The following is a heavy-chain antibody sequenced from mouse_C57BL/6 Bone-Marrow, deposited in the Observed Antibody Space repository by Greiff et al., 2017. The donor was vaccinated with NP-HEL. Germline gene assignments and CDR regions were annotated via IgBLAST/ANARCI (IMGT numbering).Heavy chain of an antibody. D-gene: IGHD2-3*01. V-gene: IGHV7-1*01. Sequence: EVKVVESGGGLVQSGRSLRLSCATSGFTFSDFYMEWVRQAPGKGLEWIAASRNKANDYTTEYSASVKGRFIVSRDTSQSILYLQMNALRAEDTAIYYCARDADYDGYHCYFDVWGTGTTVTVSS. CDR1: GFTFSDFY. J-gene: IGHJ1*03. CDR2: SRNKANDYTT. CDR3: ARDADYDGYHCYFDV.